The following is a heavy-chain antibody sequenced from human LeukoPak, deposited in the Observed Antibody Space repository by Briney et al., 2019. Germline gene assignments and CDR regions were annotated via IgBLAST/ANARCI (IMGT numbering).Heavy chain of an antibody. D-gene: IGHD5-18*01. CDR2: LFDSVNT. Sequence: SETLSLTCTVSGGSISSHYWSWIRQPPGKGLEWIAYLFDSVNTKDNPSLQSRLTLSADTSKNQFSLRLSSVTAADTAVYYCATIKRGSIFGYFDFWGQGIKVTVSS. CDR3: ATIKRGSIFGYFDF. CDR1: GGSISSHY. V-gene: IGHV4-59*11. J-gene: IGHJ4*02.